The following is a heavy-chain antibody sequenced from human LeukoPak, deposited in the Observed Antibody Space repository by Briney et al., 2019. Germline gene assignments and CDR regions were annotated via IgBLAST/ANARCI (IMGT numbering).Heavy chain of an antibody. CDR2: IYDNGGT. CDR1: GGXISSYY. Sequence: SETLSLTCTVSGGXISSYYCSWSRQPPGKGLEWIGYIYDNGGTNYNPSLKSRVTITVDTSKNQFSLNLRSLTAADTAVYYCARRSVEQLAFDYWGQGILVTASS. CDR3: ARRSVEQLAFDY. V-gene: IGHV4-59*08. D-gene: IGHD6-13*01. J-gene: IGHJ4*02.